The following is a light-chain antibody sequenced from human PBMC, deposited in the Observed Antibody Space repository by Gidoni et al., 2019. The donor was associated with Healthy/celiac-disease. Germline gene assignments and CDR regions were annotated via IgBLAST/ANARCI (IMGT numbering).Light chain of an antibody. CDR3: DSRDTSGNHVL. J-gene: IGLJ2*01. CDR1: SLRSYY. Sequence: SSELTQDPAVSVALGQTVTITCQGESLRSYYAAWFQQKPGQAPVLIIYGKNNRPSGIPDRFSGSSSGKTASLTIAGAQVEDEADYYCDSRDTSGNHVLFGGGTKLTVL. V-gene: IGLV3-19*01. CDR2: GKN.